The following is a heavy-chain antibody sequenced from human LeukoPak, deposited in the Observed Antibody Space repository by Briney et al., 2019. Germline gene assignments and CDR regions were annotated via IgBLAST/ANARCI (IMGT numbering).Heavy chain of an antibody. V-gene: IGHV3-20*01. CDR1: GFTFDDYG. CDR3: ARDDSGFDF. J-gene: IGHJ4*02. D-gene: IGHD2-21*01. Sequence: GGSLRLSCSASGFTFDDYGLTWVRQAPGKGLEWVSGINWSGRSTHYADSVKGRFTISRDNANNSLYLQMNSLRADDTALYHCARDDSGFDFWGLGILVIVS. CDR2: INWSGRST.